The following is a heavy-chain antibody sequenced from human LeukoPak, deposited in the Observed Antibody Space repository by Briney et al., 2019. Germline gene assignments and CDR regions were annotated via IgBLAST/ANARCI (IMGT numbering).Heavy chain of an antibody. CDR3: ARGPYYDILTGYPGYYYYYYMDV. CDR2: IYPGDSDT. D-gene: IGHD3-9*01. J-gene: IGHJ6*03. Sequence: GESLKISCRGSGYSFTSHWIGWVRQMPGKGLEWMGIIYPGDSDTRYSPSFQGQVTISADKSISTAYLQWSSLKASDTAMYYCARGPYYDILTGYPGYYYYYYMDVWGKGTTVTVSS. V-gene: IGHV5-51*01. CDR1: GYSFTSHW.